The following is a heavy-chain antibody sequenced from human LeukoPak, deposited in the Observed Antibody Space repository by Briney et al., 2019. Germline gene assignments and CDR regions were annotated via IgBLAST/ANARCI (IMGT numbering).Heavy chain of an antibody. Sequence: LSGGSLRLSCVASGFTFSESWMTWVRQAPGKGLEWVASIKHDEREEYYADSVKGRFTISRDNAKNSLYLQMSNLRAEDTAVYFCARGGGLDVWGQGATVTVSS. CDR2: IKHDEREE. V-gene: IGHV3-7*03. CDR1: GFTFSESW. D-gene: IGHD3-16*01. J-gene: IGHJ6*02. CDR3: ARGGGLDV.